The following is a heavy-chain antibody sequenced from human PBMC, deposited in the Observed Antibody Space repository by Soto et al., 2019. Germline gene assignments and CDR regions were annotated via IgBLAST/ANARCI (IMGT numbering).Heavy chain of an antibody. J-gene: IGHJ6*03. CDR2: MNPNSGNT. V-gene: IGHV1-8*01. CDR1: GYTFTSYD. Sequence: ASVKVSCKASGYTFTSYDINWVRQATGQGLEWMGWMNPNSGNTGYAQKFQGRVTMTRNTSISTAYMELSSLRSEDTAVYYCARRGTGFLSGYSYYYYYMDFWGTGTTVTVSS. CDR3: ARRGTGFLSGYSYYYYYMDF. D-gene: IGHD3-3*01.